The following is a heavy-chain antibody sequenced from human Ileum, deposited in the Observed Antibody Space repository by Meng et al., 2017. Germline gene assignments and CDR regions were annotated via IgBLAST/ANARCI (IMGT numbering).Heavy chain of an antibody. J-gene: IGHJ4*02. D-gene: IGHD3-10*01. CDR2: ISYDGSHK. Sequence: GGSLRLSCAASGFIFSSYAMDWVRQAPGKGLEWVALISYDGSHKYYADSVKDRFTISRDNSKNTLFLQMYGLRAEDMGVYYCARVRLIDDSGSFYRDLDSWGQGTLVTVSS. CDR1: GFIFSSYA. V-gene: IGHV3-30*01. CDR3: ARVRLIDDSGSFYRDLDS.